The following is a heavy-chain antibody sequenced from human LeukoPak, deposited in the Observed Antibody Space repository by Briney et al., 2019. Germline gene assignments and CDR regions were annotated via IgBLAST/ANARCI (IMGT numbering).Heavy chain of an antibody. CDR3: ARILRGLDNSYYMDV. J-gene: IGHJ6*03. V-gene: IGHV3-21*01. Sequence: GGSLRLSCVASGFSFNSYSMDWVRQAPGKGLEWVSSISSGGSYIYQADSVKGRFTISRDNAKNSLYLQMNSLRAEDTALYYCARILRGLDNSYYMDVWGKGTTVTVSS. D-gene: IGHD5/OR15-5a*01. CDR1: GFSFNSYS. CDR2: ISSGGSYI.